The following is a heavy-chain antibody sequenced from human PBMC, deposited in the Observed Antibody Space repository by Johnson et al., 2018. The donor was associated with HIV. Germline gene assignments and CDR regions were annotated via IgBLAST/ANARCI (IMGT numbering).Heavy chain of an antibody. CDR2: IWYDGSNK. Sequence: QVQLVESGGGVVQPGRSLRLSCAASGFTFSSYGMHWVRQAPGKGLEWVAVIWYDGSNKNYADSVKGRFTISRDDSKNRLYLQMNSLKSEDTAVYYCTTDSEGHVFDIWGQGTMVTVSS. CDR3: TTDSEGHVFDI. V-gene: IGHV3-33*01. CDR1: GFTFSSYG. J-gene: IGHJ3*02.